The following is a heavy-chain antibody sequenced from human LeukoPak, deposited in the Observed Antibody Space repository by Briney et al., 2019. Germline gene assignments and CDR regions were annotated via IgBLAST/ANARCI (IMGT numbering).Heavy chain of an antibody. J-gene: IGHJ6*03. CDR2: ITWNGGSA. CDR3: ARCALGVWADNYYMDV. V-gene: IGHV3-20*04. CDR1: VFTFEDNG. Sequence: GGSLRLSCAASVFTFEDNGMSWVRRIPGKGLEWVSSITWNGGSADYADSVKGRFTISRDNARNSVFLQMNSLRAEDTATYYCARCALGVWADNYYMDVWGNGTKVTVSS. D-gene: IGHD3-16*01.